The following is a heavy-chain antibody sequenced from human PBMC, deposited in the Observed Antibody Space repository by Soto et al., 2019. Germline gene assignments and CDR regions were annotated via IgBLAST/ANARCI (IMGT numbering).Heavy chain of an antibody. CDR2: IYYSGST. J-gene: IGHJ1*01. V-gene: IGHV4-59*08. Sequence: SETLSLTCTVSGGSISSYYWSWIRQPPGKGLEWIGYIYYSGSTNYNPSLKSRVTISIDTSTNQFSLKLSSVTAADTAVYYCARHSSAYGSGGSLYFHHWGQGTLVTVSS. CDR3: ARHSSAYGSGGSLYFHH. CDR1: GGSISSYY. D-gene: IGHD3-10*01.